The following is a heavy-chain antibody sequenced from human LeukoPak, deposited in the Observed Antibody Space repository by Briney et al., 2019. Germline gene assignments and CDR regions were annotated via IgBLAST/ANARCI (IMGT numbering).Heavy chain of an antibody. CDR2: VSSTGST. CDR3: ARLGDTSIV. V-gene: IGHV4-61*02. CDR1: GGSISSGRDS. D-gene: IGHD5-18*01. Sequence: SETLSLTCTVSGGSISSGRDSWSWVRQSAGKGLEWIGRVSSTGSTNYNAALKSRVAISVDTSKNQFSLKLSSVTAADTAVYYCARLGDTSIVWGQGTLVTVSS. J-gene: IGHJ4*02.